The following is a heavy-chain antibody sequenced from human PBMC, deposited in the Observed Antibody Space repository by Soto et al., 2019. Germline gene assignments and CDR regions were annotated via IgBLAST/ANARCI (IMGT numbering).Heavy chain of an antibody. V-gene: IGHV4-31*03. Sequence: SETLSLTCTVSGGSISSGGYYWSWIRQHPGKGLEWIGYIYYSGSTYYNPSLKSRVTISVDTSKNQFSLKLSSVTAADTAVYYCAKAGSSGWYNYFDYWGQGTLVTVSS. J-gene: IGHJ4*02. CDR1: GGSISSGGYY. D-gene: IGHD6-19*01. CDR3: AKAGSSGWYNYFDY. CDR2: IYYSGST.